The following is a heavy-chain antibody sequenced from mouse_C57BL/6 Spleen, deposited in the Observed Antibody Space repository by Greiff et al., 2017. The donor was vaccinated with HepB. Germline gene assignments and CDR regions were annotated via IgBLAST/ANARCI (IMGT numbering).Heavy chain of an antibody. D-gene: IGHD2-3*01. CDR1: GYTFTDYN. J-gene: IGHJ2*01. CDR3: ARSHDGYYVPLDY. V-gene: IGHV1-18*01. Sequence: EVRLVESGPELVKPGASVKIPCKASGYTFTDYNMDWVKQSHGKSLEWIGDINPNNGGTIYNQKFKGKATLTVDKSSSTAYMELRSLTSEDTAVYYCARSHDGYYVPLDYWGQGTTLTVSS. CDR2: INPNNGGT.